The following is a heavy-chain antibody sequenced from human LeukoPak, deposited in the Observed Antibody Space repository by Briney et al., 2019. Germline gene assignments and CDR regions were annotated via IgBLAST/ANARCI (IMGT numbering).Heavy chain of an antibody. V-gene: IGHV3-30*02. D-gene: IGHD2-15*01. CDR2: IRYDGSNK. J-gene: IGHJ5*02. CDR1: GFTFSSYG. Sequence: AGSLRRSCSASGFTFSSYGMHWLRQAPGKGLEWVAFIRYDGSNKYYADSGKGRFTIYRDNSKNTLYMQMNSVRGEDTAVYYCARRYCSGGSCRETPNWFDPWGQGTLVTVSS. CDR3: ARRYCSGGSCRETPNWFDP.